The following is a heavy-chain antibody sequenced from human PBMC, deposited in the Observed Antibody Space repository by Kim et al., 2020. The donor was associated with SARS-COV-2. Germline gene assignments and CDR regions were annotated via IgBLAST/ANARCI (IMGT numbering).Heavy chain of an antibody. CDR3: ARGEQGLHVDY. V-gene: IGHV3-74*01. D-gene: IGHD6-19*01. Sequence: TSYADTVKCRFTISRDNAKNTLCLQMNSLRAEDTAVYYCARGEQGLHVDYWGQGTLVTVSS. J-gene: IGHJ4*02. CDR2: T.